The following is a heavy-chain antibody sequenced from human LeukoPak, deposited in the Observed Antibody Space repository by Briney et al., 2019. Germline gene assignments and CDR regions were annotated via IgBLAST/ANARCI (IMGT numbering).Heavy chain of an antibody. Sequence: SETLSLTCTVSGGSISSYYWSWIRQPPGKGLEWIGYIYYSGSTNYNPSLESRVTISVDTSKNQFSLKLSSVTAADTAVYYCARTMWASAAVYYYYMDVWGKGTTVTVSS. CDR1: GGSISSYY. CDR2: IYYSGST. D-gene: IGHD3-10*02. CDR3: ARTMWASAAVYYYYMDV. V-gene: IGHV4-59*01. J-gene: IGHJ6*03.